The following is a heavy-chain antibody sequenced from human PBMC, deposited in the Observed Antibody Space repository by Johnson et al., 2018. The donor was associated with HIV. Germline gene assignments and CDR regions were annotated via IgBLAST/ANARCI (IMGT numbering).Heavy chain of an antibody. CDR3: AREGFIPVLLRGCAFDI. CDR2: IKQDGSEN. J-gene: IGHJ3*02. V-gene: IGHV3-7*01. CDR1: GFTFSSYW. D-gene: IGHD3-10*01. Sequence: MMLVESGGGLVQPGGSLRLSCAASGFTFSSYWMSWVRQAPGKGLEWVANIKQDGSENYYVDPVKGRFTISRDNAKNSLYLQMNSLRAEDKAVYYCAREGFIPVLLRGCAFDIWGQGTMVTVSS.